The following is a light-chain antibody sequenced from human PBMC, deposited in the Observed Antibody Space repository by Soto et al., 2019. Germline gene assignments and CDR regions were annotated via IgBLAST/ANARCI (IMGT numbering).Light chain of an antibody. CDR2: DNN. CDR3: GTWDISLSAYV. Sequence: QSVLTQPPSVSAAPGQTVTISCSCSRSNIRNSYVSWYQQVPGTAPKLLFYDNNKRPSGIPDHFSGSKFGTSATLVITGLQTGDEDDYYCGTWDISLSAYVFGTGTKVTVL. CDR1: RSNIRNSY. V-gene: IGLV1-51*01. J-gene: IGLJ1*01.